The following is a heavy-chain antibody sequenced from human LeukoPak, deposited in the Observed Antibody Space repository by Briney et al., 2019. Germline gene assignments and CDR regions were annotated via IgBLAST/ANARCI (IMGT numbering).Heavy chain of an antibody. D-gene: IGHD6-19*01. V-gene: IGHV3-74*03. Sequence: GGSLRLSCGATGFTISSYWMHWVRQAPGKGLVWVSRINGDGSSTTYADSVKGRFTISRDNAKNTLYLQINSLRAEDTAVYYCARRASGRPPYYFDSWGQGTLVTVSS. J-gene: IGHJ4*02. CDR1: GFTISSYW. CDR3: ARRASGRPPYYFDS. CDR2: INGDGSST.